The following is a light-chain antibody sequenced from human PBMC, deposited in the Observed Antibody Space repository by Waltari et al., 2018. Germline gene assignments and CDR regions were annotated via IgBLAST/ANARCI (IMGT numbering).Light chain of an antibody. Sequence: QAGLAQPPSVSKGLRQTATFTCTGNSNNVGNQGAAWLQQHQGRPPKLLSDRNNNRPAGISERFSASRSGNTASLTITGLQAEDEADYYCSAWDSNLSAWVFGGGTKVTVL. V-gene: IGLV10-54*04. CDR2: RNN. J-gene: IGLJ3*02. CDR1: SNNVGNQG. CDR3: SAWDSNLSAWV.